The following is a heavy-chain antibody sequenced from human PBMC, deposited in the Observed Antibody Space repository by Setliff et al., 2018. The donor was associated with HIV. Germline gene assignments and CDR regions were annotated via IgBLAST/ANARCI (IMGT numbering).Heavy chain of an antibody. Sequence: SETLSLTCTVSGGSISSYYWSWIRQPAGKRLEFIGRISAAGTINYNPSLKSRVTMSLDTSKKHFSLNLKSVTAADTAVYYCALTGHRLLRGYMDVWGKGTTVTAP. D-gene: IGHD2-15*01. CDR2: ISAAGTI. CDR1: GGSISSYY. J-gene: IGHJ6*03. CDR3: ALTGHRLLRGYMDV. V-gene: IGHV4-4*07.